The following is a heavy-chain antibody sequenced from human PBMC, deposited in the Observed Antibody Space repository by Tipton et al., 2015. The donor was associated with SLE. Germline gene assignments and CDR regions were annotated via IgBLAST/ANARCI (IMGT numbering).Heavy chain of an antibody. CDR2: INSDGSST. V-gene: IGHV3-74*01. Sequence: SLRLSCAASGFTFSSYWMHWVRQAPGKGLVWVSRINSDGSSTSYADSVKGRFTISRDNAKNTLYLQMNSLRAEDTAVYYCASPLFLGYCSGCSCYPGCWGQGTLVTVSS. J-gene: IGHJ4*02. D-gene: IGHD2-15*01. CDR3: ASPLFLGYCSGCSCYPGC. CDR1: GFTFSSYW.